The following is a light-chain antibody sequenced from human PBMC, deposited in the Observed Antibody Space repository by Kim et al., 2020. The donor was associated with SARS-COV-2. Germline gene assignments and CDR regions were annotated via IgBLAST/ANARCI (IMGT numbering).Light chain of an antibody. Sequence: SPGERATLSCRASQSIGNNLAWYQQKAGQTPRLLTSGASTRATDIPARFSGSGSGTDFTLSISSVQSEDFAVYYCQQYSQWPPITFGQGTRLEIK. CDR3: QQYSQWPPIT. J-gene: IGKJ5*01. V-gene: IGKV3-15*01. CDR1: QSIGNN. CDR2: GAS.